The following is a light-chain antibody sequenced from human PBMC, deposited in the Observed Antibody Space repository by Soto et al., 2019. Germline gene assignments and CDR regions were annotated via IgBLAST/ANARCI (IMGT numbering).Light chain of an antibody. CDR1: SSDVGSYNL. CDR3: CSYAGSSTSWV. V-gene: IGLV2-23*01. Sequence: QSVLTQPASVSGSPGQSITISCTGTSSDVGSYNLVSWYQQHPGKAPKLMIYEGSKRPSGVSNRFSGSKSGNTASLTISGLQAEDEADYYCCSYAGSSTSWVFGGGTQLTAL. CDR2: EGS. J-gene: IGLJ3*02.